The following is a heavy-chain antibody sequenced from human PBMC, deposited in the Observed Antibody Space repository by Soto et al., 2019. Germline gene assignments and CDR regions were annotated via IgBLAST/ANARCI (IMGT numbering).Heavy chain of an antibody. CDR2: MYNSERT. V-gene: IGHV4-4*07. J-gene: IGHJ4*02. CDR1: GGSISGYY. Sequence: QVQLQEAGPGLVKPSENLSLTCTVSGGSISGYYWSWIRQPAGKGLEWIGRMYNSERTNYNPSLKSRVTMSMETSKNQFSLKLTSVTAADTAVYFCAREPLAHAYFDFWGRGALVTASS. CDR3: AREPLAHAYFDF.